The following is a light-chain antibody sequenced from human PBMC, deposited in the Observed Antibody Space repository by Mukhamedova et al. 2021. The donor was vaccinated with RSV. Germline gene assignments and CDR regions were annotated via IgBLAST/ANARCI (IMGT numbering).Light chain of an antibody. CDR2: EVT. CDR3: TSYTSITTQLL. Sequence: TGTSSDIGAYDFVSWYQQLPDKAPKLIIYEVTKRPSGVSVRFSGSKSGNTASLTISGLQAEDESTFYCTSYTSITTQLLFGGGT. CDR1: SSDIGAYDF. J-gene: IGLJ2*01. V-gene: IGLV2-14*01.